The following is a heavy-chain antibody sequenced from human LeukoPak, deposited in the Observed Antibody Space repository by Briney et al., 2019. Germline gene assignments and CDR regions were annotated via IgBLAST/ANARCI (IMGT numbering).Heavy chain of an antibody. Sequence: SLEVSCKASGGTFRIYTINWVRQAPGEGLESMGGLSPILGTANYAQKFQGRVTITTDESTSTAYMELSSLTSEDTAIYCCARSTVGPLQYLFDYWGQGTLVTVSS. CDR1: GGTFRIYT. D-gene: IGHD2-8*02. J-gene: IGHJ4*02. CDR3: ARSTVGPLQYLFDY. V-gene: IGHV1-69*16. CDR2: LSPILGTA.